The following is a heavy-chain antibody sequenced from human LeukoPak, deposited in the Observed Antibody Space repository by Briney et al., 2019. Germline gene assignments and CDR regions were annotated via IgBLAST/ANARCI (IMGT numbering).Heavy chain of an antibody. CDR1: GYTFTSYD. CDR3: AKVAQQLVYFDY. D-gene: IGHD6-13*01. V-gene: IGHV1-8*03. Sequence: ASVKVSCKASGYTFTSYDINWVRQATGQGLEWMGWMNPNSGNTGYAQKFQGRVTITRNTSISTAYMELSSLRSEDTAVYYCAKVAQQLVYFDYWGQGTLVTVSS. CDR2: MNPNSGNT. J-gene: IGHJ4*02.